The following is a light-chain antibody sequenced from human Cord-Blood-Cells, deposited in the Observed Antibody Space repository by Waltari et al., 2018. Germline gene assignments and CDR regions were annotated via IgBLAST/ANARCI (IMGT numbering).Light chain of an antibody. CDR2: DAS. CDR3: QQLSNWVT. V-gene: IGKV3-11*01. J-gene: IGKJ4*01. Sequence: EIVLTQSPATLSLSPGERATLSCRASQSVSSYLAWYQQKPGQAPRLLIYDASNRATGIPARFSGSGSGTDFPLTISSLEPEDFAVYYCQQLSNWVTFGGGTKVEIK. CDR1: QSVSSY.